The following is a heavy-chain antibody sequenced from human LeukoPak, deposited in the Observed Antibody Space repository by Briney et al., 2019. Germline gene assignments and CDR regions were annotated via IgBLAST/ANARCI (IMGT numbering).Heavy chain of an antibody. V-gene: IGHV1-18*01. Sequence: ASVKVSCKASGYTFTSYGISWVRQAPGQGLEWMGWISAYNGNTNYAQKLQGRVTMTTDTSTSTAYMELRSLRSDDTAVYYCARDYYDGSGYYYVDYWGQGTLVTVSS. CDR3: ARDYYDGSGYYYVDY. CDR1: GYTFTSYG. CDR2: ISAYNGNT. D-gene: IGHD3-22*01. J-gene: IGHJ4*02.